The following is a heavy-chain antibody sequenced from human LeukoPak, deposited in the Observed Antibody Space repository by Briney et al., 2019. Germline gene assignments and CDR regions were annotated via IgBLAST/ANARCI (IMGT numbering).Heavy chain of an antibody. Sequence: PGGSLRLSCAASGFTFSSYSMNWVRQAPGKGLEWVSSISSSSSYIYYADSVKGRFTISRDNAKNSLYLQMNSLRAEDTAVYYCARSTVEWELSFDYWGQGTLVTVSS. V-gene: IGHV3-21*01. CDR3: ARSTVEWELSFDY. D-gene: IGHD1-26*01. CDR1: GFTFSSYS. CDR2: ISSSSSYI. J-gene: IGHJ4*02.